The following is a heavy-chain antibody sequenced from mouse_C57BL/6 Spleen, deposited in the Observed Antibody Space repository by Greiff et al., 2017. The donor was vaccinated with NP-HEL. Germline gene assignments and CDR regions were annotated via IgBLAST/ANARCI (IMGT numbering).Heavy chain of an antibody. CDR2: ISDGGSYT. J-gene: IGHJ2*01. D-gene: IGHD2-5*01. CDR1: GFTFSSYA. CDR3: AREGTIVTKASLYFDY. Sequence: EVQGVESGGGLVKPGGSLKLSCAASGFTFSSYAMSWVRQTPEKRLEWVATISDGGSYTYYPDNVKGRFTISRDNAKNNLYLQMSNLKSEDTAMYYCAREGTIVTKASLYFDYWGQGTTLTVSS. V-gene: IGHV5-4*01.